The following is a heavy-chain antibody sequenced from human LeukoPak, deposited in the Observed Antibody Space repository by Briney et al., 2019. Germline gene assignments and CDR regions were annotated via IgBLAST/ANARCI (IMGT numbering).Heavy chain of an antibody. V-gene: IGHV3-66*01. D-gene: IGHD2-2*01. J-gene: IGHJ5*02. CDR2: IFSGGST. CDR1: GFTVSSNY. CDR3: ARARGIVVVPAATVPSWFDP. Sequence: PGGSLRLSCAASGFTVSSNYMSWVRPAPGKGLEWVSVIFSGGSTYYADSVKGRFTISRDNSKNTLYLQMNSLRAEDPAVYYWARARGIVVVPAATVPSWFDPWGQGTLVTVSS.